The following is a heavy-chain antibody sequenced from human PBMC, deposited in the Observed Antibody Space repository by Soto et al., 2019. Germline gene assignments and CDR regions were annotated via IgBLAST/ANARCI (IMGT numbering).Heavy chain of an antibody. CDR3: ATDILDF. D-gene: IGHD3-9*01. CDR1: GFTFSSYA. J-gene: IGHJ4*02. CDR2: INGNGSRR. Sequence: GGSLRLSCAASGFTFSSYAMSWVRQAPGKGLEWVSAINGNGSRRYYADSVKGRFTISRDNAKNSLFLQMNNLRVEDTAMYYCATDILDFWGQGTLVTVSS. V-gene: IGHV3-23*01.